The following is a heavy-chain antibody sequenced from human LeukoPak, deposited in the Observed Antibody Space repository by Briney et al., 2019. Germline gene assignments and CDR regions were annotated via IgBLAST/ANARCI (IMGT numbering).Heavy chain of an antibody. D-gene: IGHD4-11*01. V-gene: IGHV3-21*01. J-gene: IGHJ4*02. Sequence: PGGSLRLSCAASGFTFSSYTMSWVRQAPGKGLEWVSSISTSSSCMYYGDSVKGRFTISRDNAKNSLYLQMSSLRAEDTAVYYCARDLEDYNNYGEMGFWGQGTLVTVSS. CDR3: ARDLEDYNNYGEMGF. CDR1: GFTFSSYT. CDR2: ISTSSSCM.